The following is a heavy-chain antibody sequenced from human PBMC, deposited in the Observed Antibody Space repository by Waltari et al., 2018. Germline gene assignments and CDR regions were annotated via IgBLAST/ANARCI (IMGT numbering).Heavy chain of an antibody. Sequence: QVQLVQSGAAVKKPGSSVKVSCKASGGTFSSYAISWVRQAPGQGLEWMGGIIPIFGTANYEQKFQGRVTITADESTSTAYMELSSLRSEDTAVYYCARVGTGKQQTSDYWGQGTLVTVSS. J-gene: IGHJ4*02. CDR3: ARVGTGKQQTSDY. D-gene: IGHD6-13*01. CDR2: IIPIFGTA. V-gene: IGHV1-69*13. CDR1: GGTFSSYA.